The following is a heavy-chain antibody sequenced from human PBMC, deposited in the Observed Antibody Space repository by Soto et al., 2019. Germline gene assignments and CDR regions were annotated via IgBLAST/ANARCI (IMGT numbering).Heavy chain of an antibody. Sequence: ASVKVSCKASGYTFTSYDINWVRQATGQGLEWMGWMNPNSGNTGYAQKFQGRVTMTRNTSISTAYMELSSLRSDDTAVYYCARDRGYYDSSGYYYDDAFDIWGQGTMVTVSS. CDR2: MNPNSGNT. CDR3: ARDRGYYDSSGYYYDDAFDI. V-gene: IGHV1-8*01. D-gene: IGHD3-22*01. CDR1: GYTFTSYD. J-gene: IGHJ3*02.